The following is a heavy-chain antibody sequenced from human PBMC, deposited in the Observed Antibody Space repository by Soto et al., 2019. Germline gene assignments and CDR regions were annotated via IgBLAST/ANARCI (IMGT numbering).Heavy chain of an antibody. V-gene: IGHV3-11*01. CDR1: GFTFSDCC. CDR2: ISSSGSTI. J-gene: IGHJ3*02. Sequence: PGGSLRLSCAASGFTFSDCCMSWIRQAPGKGLEWVSYISSSGSTIHYADSVKGRFTISRDNAKNSLYLQMNSLRAEDTAVYYCARDLGVGATTGDAFDIWGQGTMVTVSS. D-gene: IGHD1-26*01. CDR3: ARDLGVGATTGDAFDI.